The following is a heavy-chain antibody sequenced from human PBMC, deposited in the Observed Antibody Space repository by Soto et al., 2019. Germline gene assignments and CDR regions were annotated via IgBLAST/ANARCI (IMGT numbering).Heavy chain of an antibody. CDR3: ARVPPGGYSGYDSAFDI. V-gene: IGHV3-20*04. CDR2: INWNGGST. D-gene: IGHD5-12*01. J-gene: IGHJ3*02. CDR1: GFTFDDYG. Sequence: GGSXRLSCAASGFTFDDYGMSWVRQAPGKGLEWVSGINWNGGSTGYADSVKGRFTISRDNAKNSLYLQMNSLRAEDTALYYCARVPPGGYSGYDSAFDIWGQGTMVTVSS.